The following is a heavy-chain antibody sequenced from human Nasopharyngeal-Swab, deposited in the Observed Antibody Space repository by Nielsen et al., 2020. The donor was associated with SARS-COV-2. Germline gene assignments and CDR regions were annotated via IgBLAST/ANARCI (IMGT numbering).Heavy chain of an antibody. CDR3: ARGIVGATV. V-gene: IGHV4-59*13. CDR2: IYYSGST. Sequence: SETLSLTCTVSGGSIGSYYWSWIRQPPGKGLEWIGYIYYSGSTNYNPSLKSRVTISVDTSKNQFSLKLSSVTAADTAVYYCARGIVGATVWGQGTLVTVSS. J-gene: IGHJ4*02. D-gene: IGHD1-26*01. CDR1: GGSIGSYY.